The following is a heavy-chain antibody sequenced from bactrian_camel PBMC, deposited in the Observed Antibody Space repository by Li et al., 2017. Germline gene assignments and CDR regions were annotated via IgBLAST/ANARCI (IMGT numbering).Heavy chain of an antibody. CDR2: ISSSGART. V-gene: IGHV3S36*01. J-gene: IGHJ7*01. CDR1: GFTFDTKA. Sequence: VQLVESGGGLVQPGGSLRLACSASGFTFDTKAISWVRQAPGKGLEWVSGISSSGARTFYSDSVKGRSTISRDNANNMVYLELNSLNTEDTGMYYCVKDSNTGMDFWGGGTQVTVS.